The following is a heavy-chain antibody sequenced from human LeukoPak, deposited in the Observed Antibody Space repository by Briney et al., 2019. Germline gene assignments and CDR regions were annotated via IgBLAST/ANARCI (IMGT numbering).Heavy chain of an antibody. CDR1: GFTFSSDA. CDR2: ISGSGGST. D-gene: IGHD4-17*01. CDR3: AKPNYWYGDYDFDY. V-gene: IGHV3-23*01. J-gene: IGHJ4*02. Sequence: GGSLRLSCAASGFTFSSDAMSWVRQAPGKGLEWVSAISGSGGSTYYADSVKGRFTISRDNSKNTLYLQMNSLRAEDTAVYYCAKPNYWYGDYDFDYWGQGTLVTVSS.